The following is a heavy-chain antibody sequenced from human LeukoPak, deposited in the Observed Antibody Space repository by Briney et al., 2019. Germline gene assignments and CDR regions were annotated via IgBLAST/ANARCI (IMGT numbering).Heavy chain of an antibody. J-gene: IGHJ4*02. CDR3: ARQIPRRWLQWAFDY. V-gene: IGHV4-39*01. CDR2: IYYSGST. Sequence: PSETLSLTCTVSGGSISSSSYYWGWIRQPPGKGLEWIVSIYYSGSTYYNPSLKSRVTISVDTSKNQFSLKLSSVTAADTAVYYCARQIPRRWLQWAFDYWGQGTLVTVSS. D-gene: IGHD5-24*01. CDR1: GGSISSSSYY.